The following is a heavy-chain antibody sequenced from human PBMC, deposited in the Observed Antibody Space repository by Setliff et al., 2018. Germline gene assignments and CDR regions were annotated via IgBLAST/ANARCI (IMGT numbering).Heavy chain of an antibody. D-gene: IGHD3-3*02. V-gene: IGHV3-7*01. J-gene: IGHJ6*03. Sequence: PGGSLRLSCAASGFTFSDYEMSWVRQAPGKGLEWLASINPDGSEKYYADSVKGRFTISRDNSRNTLYLQMNSLRSEDTAVYYCARDRIGPFLSYMDGWGKGTAVTVSS. CDR3: ARDRIGPFLSYMDG. CDR2: INPDGSEK. CDR1: GFTFSDYE.